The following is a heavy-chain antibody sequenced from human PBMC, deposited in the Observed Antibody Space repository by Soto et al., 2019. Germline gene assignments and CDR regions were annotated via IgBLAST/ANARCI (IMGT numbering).Heavy chain of an antibody. Sequence: QVQLVESGGGVVQPGRSLRLSCAASGFTFSSYAMHWVRQAPGKGLEWVAVISYDGSNKYYADAVKGRFTISRDNSKNTLYLQMNSLRAEDTAVYYCARVALAGPFIQSFDYWGQGTLVTVSS. J-gene: IGHJ4*02. CDR3: ARVALAGPFIQSFDY. CDR1: GFTFSSYA. CDR2: ISYDGSNK. D-gene: IGHD6-19*01. V-gene: IGHV3-30-3*01.